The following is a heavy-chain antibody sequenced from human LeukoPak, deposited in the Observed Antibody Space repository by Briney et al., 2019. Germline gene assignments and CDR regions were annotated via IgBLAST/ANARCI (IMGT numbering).Heavy chain of an antibody. CDR2: IYTSGST. J-gene: IGHJ4*02. V-gene: IGHV4-61*02. CDR1: GGSLSRGRHY. Sequence: SQTLSLTRTVSGGSLSRGRHYWSWIRQPAGKGLEWIGRIYTSGSTNYNPSLKSRVTISVDTSKNQFSLKLSSVTAADTAVYSCASTGIAAAGSDYWGQGTLVTVSS. CDR3: ASTGIAAAGSDY. D-gene: IGHD6-13*01.